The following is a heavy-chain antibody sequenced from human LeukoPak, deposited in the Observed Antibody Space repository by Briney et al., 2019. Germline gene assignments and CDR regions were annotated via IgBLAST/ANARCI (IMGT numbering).Heavy chain of an antibody. V-gene: IGHV3-23*01. CDR3: AKTYYYDSSGSHYFDY. CDR2: ISGSGGRT. Sequence: PGGSLRLSCAASGFTFSSYAMSWVRQAPGKGLEWVSVISGSGGRTYYADSVKGRFTISRDNSENTLYLQMNSLRAEDTAVYYCAKTYYYDSSGSHYFDYWGQGTLVTVSS. D-gene: IGHD3-22*01. J-gene: IGHJ4*02. CDR1: GFTFSSYA.